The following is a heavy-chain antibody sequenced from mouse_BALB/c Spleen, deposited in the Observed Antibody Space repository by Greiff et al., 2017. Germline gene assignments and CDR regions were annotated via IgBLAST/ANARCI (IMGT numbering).Heavy chain of an antibody. CDR3: ARGDYGNYYAMDY. Sequence: QVQLQQPGAELVRPGASVKLSCKASGYTFTSYWINWVKQRPGQGLEWIGNIYPSDSYTNYNQKFKDKATLTVDKSSSTAYIQLSSLTSEDSAVYYCARGDYGNYYAMDYWGQGTSVTVSS. V-gene: IGHV1-69*02. CDR1: GYTFTSYW. J-gene: IGHJ4*01. CDR2: IYPSDSYT. D-gene: IGHD2-1*01.